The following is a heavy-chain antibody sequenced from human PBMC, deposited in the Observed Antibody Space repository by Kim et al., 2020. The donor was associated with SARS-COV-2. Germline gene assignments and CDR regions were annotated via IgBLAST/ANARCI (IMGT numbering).Heavy chain of an antibody. D-gene: IGHD1-26*01. CDR3: AKDLYRDNSGSGAFDI. CDR2: IKGSGGST. CDR1: GFTFSSFS. V-gene: IGHV3-23*01. J-gene: IGHJ3*02. Sequence: GGSLRLSCAASGFTFSSFSMNWVRQAPGKGLEWVADIKGSGGSTYYADSVKGRFTFSRDNSKNTLYLQMNSLRAEDTAVYYCAKDLYRDNSGSGAFDIWG.